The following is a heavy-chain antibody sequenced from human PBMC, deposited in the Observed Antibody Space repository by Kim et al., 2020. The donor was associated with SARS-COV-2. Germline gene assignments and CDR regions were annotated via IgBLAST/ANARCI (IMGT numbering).Heavy chain of an antibody. CDR3: ASFRTLYAFEF. J-gene: IGHJ3*01. V-gene: IGHV3-23*01. CDR2: VGGTSGRT. CDR1: GLTFSSYA. Sequence: GGSLRLSCAVSGLTFSSYAMSWVRQAPGKGLEWVSGVGGTSGRTYYADSVKGRFTISRDNSRNTLDLQMNSLRAEDTAVYYCASFRTLYAFEFWGQGTMVTVSS.